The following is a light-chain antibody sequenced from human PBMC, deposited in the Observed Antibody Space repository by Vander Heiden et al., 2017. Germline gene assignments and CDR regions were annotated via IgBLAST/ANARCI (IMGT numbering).Light chain of an antibody. CDR2: NDV. V-gene: IGLV3-21*02. Sequence: SYVLTQPPSVSVAPGQTARIPCGGNNIGTKNVHWYRQKPGQAPVLVVYNDVDRPSGIPARFSGSNSGNTAALSISRVEAGDEADYYCQVWDTSGGQWVFGGGPKLTVL. CDR3: QVWDTSGGQWV. CDR1: NIGTKN. J-gene: IGLJ3*02.